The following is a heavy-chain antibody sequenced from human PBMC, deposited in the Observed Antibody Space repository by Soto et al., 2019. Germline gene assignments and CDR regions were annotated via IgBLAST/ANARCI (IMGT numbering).Heavy chain of an antibody. CDR3: ARVGYGSSFTDF. D-gene: IGHD6-19*01. V-gene: IGHV1-18*01. J-gene: IGHJ4*01. Sequence: QVQLVQSGGEVRKHGASVKLSCKTSGYTFTTYGVGWERQAPGQGLEWLGWSSTYNDDTKYAQKLQGRVTMTTDTTTSTAYMELRSLTSDDTARYYCARVGYGSSFTDFWGQGTLVTVSS. CDR2: SSTYNDDT. CDR1: GYTFTTYG.